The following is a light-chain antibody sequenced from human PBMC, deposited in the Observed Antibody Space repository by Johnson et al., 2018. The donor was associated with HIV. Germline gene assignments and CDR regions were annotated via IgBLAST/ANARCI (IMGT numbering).Light chain of an antibody. CDR3: GTWDSSLSAYV. CDR2: DNN. V-gene: IGLV1-51*01. J-gene: IGLJ1*01. Sequence: QSVLTQPPSVSAAPGQKVTISCSGSSCDIGNNYVSLYQHLPGTAPKLLIYDNNKRPSGIPDRFSGSKSGTSATLGITGLQTGDEADYYCGTWDSSLSAYVFGTGPKGTV. CDR1: SCDIGNNY.